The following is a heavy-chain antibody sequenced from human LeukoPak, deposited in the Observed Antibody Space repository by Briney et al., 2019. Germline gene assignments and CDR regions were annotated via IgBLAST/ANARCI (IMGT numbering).Heavy chain of an antibody. CDR1: GGSFSGYY. J-gene: IGHJ6*02. D-gene: IGHD4-23*01. CDR2: INHSGST. CDR3: ARIRIGNSFYYYYYYGMDV. V-gene: IGHV4-34*01. Sequence: APETLSLTCAVYGGSFSGYYWSWIHQPPGKGLEWIGEINHSGSTNYNPSLKSRVTISVDTSKNQFSLKLSSVTAADTAVYYCARIRIGNSFYYYYYYGMDVWGQGTTVTVSS.